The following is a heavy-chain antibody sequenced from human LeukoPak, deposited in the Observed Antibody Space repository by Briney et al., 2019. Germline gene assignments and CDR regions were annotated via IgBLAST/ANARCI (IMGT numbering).Heavy chain of an antibody. V-gene: IGHV1-8*01. CDR1: GYTFTGYD. J-gene: IGHJ4*02. D-gene: IGHD3-3*01. CDR2: MNPNSGNT. Sequence: ASVKVSCKASGYTFTGYDINWVRQATGQGLEWMGWMNPNSGNTGYAQKFQGRVTMTRNTSISTAYMELSSLRSEDTAVYYCARSKPDRFWSGYYIDYWGQGTLVTVSS. CDR3: ARSKPDRFWSGYYIDY.